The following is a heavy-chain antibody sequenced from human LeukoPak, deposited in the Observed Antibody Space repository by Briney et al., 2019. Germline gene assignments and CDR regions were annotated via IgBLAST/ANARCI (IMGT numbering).Heavy chain of an antibody. CDR3: AGRLGTAGTYYFDY. D-gene: IGHD6-13*01. CDR1: GYSISSGYY. V-gene: IGHV4-38-2*02. CDR2: IYHSGST. J-gene: IGHJ4*02. Sequence: SETLSLTCTVSGYSISSGYYWGWIRQPPGKGLEWIGSIYHSGSTYYNPSLKSRVAISVDTPKTQFSLKLSSVTAADTAVYYCAGRLGTAGTYYFDYWGQGTLVTVSS.